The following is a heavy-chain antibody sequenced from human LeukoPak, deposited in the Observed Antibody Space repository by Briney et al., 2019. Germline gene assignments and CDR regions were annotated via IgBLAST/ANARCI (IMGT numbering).Heavy chain of an antibody. J-gene: IGHJ4*02. Sequence: PAGGSLRLSCAASGFTLSNYGIHWVRQAPGKGLEWVAFKWYEGNDEHYTDSVKGRFTISRDNSKNTLYLQMNSLRPEDTAVYYCVKDRDRKYSFDYWGPGTLVTVSS. CDR1: GFTLSNYG. CDR2: KWYEGNDE. V-gene: IGHV3-30*02. CDR3: VKDRDRKYSFDY. D-gene: IGHD1-14*01.